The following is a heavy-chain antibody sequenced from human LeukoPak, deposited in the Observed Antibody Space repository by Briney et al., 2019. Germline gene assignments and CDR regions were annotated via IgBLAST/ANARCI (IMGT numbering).Heavy chain of an antibody. J-gene: IGHJ4*02. Sequence: GESLQISCKGSGYSFTSYWIGWVRQMPGKGLEWMGIIYPGDSDTRYSPSFQGQVTISADKSISTAYLQWSSLKASDTAMYYCARHPNLNYDFWSGYYTDWGQGTLVTVSS. CDR3: ARHPNLNYDFWSGYYTD. D-gene: IGHD3-3*01. V-gene: IGHV5-51*01. CDR1: GYSFTSYW. CDR2: IYPGDSDT.